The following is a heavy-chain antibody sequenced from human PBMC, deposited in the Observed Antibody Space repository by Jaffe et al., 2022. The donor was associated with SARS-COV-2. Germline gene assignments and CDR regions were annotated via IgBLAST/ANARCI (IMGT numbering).Heavy chain of an antibody. V-gene: IGHV4-61*02. CDR2: IYTSGST. CDR3: ARTYYDFWSGSGGYNWFDP. D-gene: IGHD3-3*01. J-gene: IGHJ5*02. Sequence: QVQLQESGPGLVKPSQTLSLTCTVSGGSISSGSYYWSWIRQPAGKGLEWIGRIYTSGSTNYNPSLKSRVTISVDTSKNQFSLKLSSVTAADTAVYYCARTYYDFWSGSGGYNWFDPWGQGTLVTVSS. CDR1: GGSISSGSYY.